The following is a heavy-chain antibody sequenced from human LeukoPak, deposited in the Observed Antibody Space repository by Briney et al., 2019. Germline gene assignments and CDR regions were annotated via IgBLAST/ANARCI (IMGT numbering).Heavy chain of an antibody. D-gene: IGHD2-2*01. J-gene: IGHJ4*02. Sequence: GGSMRLSCAASGFTFSSYAMSWVRQAPGKGLEWVSAVSGSGGSTYYADSVKGRFTISRDNSKNTLYLQMSSLRAEDTAVYYCAEESSTSCYFWGQGTLVTVSS. V-gene: IGHV3-23*01. CDR3: AEESSTSCYF. CDR1: GFTFSSYA. CDR2: VSGSGGST.